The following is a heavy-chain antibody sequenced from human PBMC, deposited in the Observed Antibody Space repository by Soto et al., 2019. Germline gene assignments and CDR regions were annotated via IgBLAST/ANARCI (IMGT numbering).Heavy chain of an antibody. CDR2: IYYSGST. J-gene: IGHJ4*02. Sequence: QVQLPESGPGLVKPSKTLSLTCTVSGGSNSSYYWSWIRQPPGKGLEWIGYIYYSGSTNYNPSLKSRFTISVDTSKHQSSPKLPSVTSADTAVYHCARRWSRTFDYWGQGTLVTVSS. CDR3: ARRWSRTFDY. V-gene: IGHV4-59*08. CDR1: GGSNSSYY. D-gene: IGHD3-3*01.